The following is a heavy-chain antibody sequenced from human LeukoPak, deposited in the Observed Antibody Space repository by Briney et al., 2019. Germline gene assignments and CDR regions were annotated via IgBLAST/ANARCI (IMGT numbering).Heavy chain of an antibody. J-gene: IGHJ4*02. CDR3: ARSGGLQKFDY. Sequence: QTGGSLRLSCAASGFTFSNYAVHWVRQAPGKGLQWVAVISYDGNTIHYADSVKGRFTISRDTSKNTLYLQMNSLRTEDTAVYYCARSGGLQKFDYWGQGTLVTVSS. D-gene: IGHD4-11*01. V-gene: IGHV3-30-3*01. CDR1: GFTFSNYA. CDR2: ISYDGNTI.